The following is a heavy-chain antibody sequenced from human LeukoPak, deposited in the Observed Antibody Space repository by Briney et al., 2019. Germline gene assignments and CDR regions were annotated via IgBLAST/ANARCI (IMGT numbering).Heavy chain of an antibody. CDR2: IYYSGST. CDR3: ASPGFYGAYLDY. V-gene: IGHV4-59*01. J-gene: IGHJ4*02. D-gene: IGHD4-17*01. Sequence: PSETLSLTCTVSGGSISSYYWSWIRQPPGKGLEWIGYIYYSGSTNYNPSLKSRVTISVDTSKNQFSLRLSSVTAADTAVYYCASPGFYGAYLDYWGQGTLVTVSS. CDR1: GGSISSYY.